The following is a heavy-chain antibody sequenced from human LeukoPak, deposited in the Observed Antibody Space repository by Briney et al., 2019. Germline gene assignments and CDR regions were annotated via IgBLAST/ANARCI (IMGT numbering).Heavy chain of an antibody. CDR2: IKKTGSET. V-gene: IGHV3-7*03. D-gene: IGHD3-3*01. CDR3: ARCVRFLEWHYYYYGMDV. CDR1: GFTFSHFW. Sequence: GGSLRLSCAASGFTFSHFWMSWVRQAPGKGLEWVAYIKKTGSETYYVDSVKGRFTITRDNTRNSLFLQMYSLRAEDTAVYYCARCVRFLEWHYYYYGMDVWGQGTTVTVSS. J-gene: IGHJ6*02.